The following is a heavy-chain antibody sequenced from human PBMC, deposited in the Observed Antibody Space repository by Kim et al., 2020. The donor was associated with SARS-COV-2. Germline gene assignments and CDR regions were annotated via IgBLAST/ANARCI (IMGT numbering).Heavy chain of an antibody. D-gene: IGHD2-2*01. CDR3: ARGEDIVVVPPKRGGRGMDV. CDR2: INHSGST. J-gene: IGHJ6*02. CDR1: GGSFSGYY. Sequence: SETLSLTCAVYGGSFSGYYWSWIRQPPGKGLEWIGEINHSGSTNYNPSLKSRVTISVDTSKNQFSLKLSSVTAADTAVYYCARGEDIVVVPPKRGGRGMDVWGQGTTVTVSS. V-gene: IGHV4-34*01.